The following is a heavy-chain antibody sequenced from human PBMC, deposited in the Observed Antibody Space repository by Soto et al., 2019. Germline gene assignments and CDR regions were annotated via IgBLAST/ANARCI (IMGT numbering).Heavy chain of an antibody. CDR1: GFLFSTST. CDR3: ATLGRADYPPLAA. CDR2: ISSRGTDI. V-gene: IGHV3-30*14. J-gene: IGHJ5*02. Sequence: QARLVQSGGGPVQSGRSLTLSCEASGFLFSTSTLNWVRRAPGKGLEWVAEISSRGTDIYYADSVKGRFTISRDNSKNTLYLLLDRVKSDDTAVYFCATLGRADYPPLAAWGQGTLVTVSS. D-gene: IGHD4-17*01.